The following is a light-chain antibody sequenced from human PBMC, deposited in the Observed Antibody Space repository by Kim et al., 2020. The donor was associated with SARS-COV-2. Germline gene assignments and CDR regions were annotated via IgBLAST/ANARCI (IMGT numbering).Light chain of an antibody. Sequence: SPGESATLSCRASQSVRSSYLAWYQQKPGQAPRLLIYGASSRATGIPDRFSGSGSGTDFTLTISRLEPEDFAVYYCQQYGSSPQTFGQGTKVEIK. CDR3: QQYGSSPQT. V-gene: IGKV3-20*01. CDR1: QSVRSSY. CDR2: GAS. J-gene: IGKJ1*01.